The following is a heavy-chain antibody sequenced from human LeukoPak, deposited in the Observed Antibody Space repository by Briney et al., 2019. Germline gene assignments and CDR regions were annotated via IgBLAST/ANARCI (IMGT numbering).Heavy chain of an antibody. J-gene: IGHJ5*02. CDR2: IYSGGST. CDR3: ARDGLRIAAAGNWFDP. D-gene: IGHD6-13*01. V-gene: IGHV3-53*01. CDR1: GFTVSSNY. Sequence: PGGSLRLSCAASGFTVSSNYMSWVRQAPGKGREWVSVIYSGGSTYYADSVKGRFTISRDNSKHTLYLQMNSLRAEDTAVYYCARDGLRIAAAGNWFDPWGQGTLVTVSS.